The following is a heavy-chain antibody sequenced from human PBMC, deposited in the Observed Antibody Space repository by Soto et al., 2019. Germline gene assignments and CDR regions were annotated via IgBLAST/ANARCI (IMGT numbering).Heavy chain of an antibody. V-gene: IGHV3-23*01. Sequence: GGSLRLSYAASGFTLSTCAMTWVRQAPGKGLEWVSITSSSGDATYYVDSVKGRFTISRDNSRNTLNLQMNSLRAEDTAVYYCAKNGDFWSWGMDVWGQGTTVTVSS. CDR1: GFTLSTCA. J-gene: IGHJ6*02. CDR3: AKNGDFWSWGMDV. D-gene: IGHD3-3*01. CDR2: TSSSGDAT.